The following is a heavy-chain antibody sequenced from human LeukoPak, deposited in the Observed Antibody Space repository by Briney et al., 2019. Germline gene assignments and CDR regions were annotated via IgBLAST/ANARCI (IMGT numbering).Heavy chain of an antibody. CDR3: ARIAGDYYDSSGYYPNWFDP. V-gene: IGHV4-59*01. J-gene: IGHJ5*02. Sequence: PSETLSLTCAVYGGSFSGYYWSWIRQPPGKGLEWIGYIYYSGSTNYNPSLKSRVTISVDTSKNQFSLKLSSVTAADTAVYYCARIAGDYYDSSGYYPNWFDPWGQGTLVTVSS. CDR2: IYYSGST. D-gene: IGHD3-22*01. CDR1: GGSFSGYY.